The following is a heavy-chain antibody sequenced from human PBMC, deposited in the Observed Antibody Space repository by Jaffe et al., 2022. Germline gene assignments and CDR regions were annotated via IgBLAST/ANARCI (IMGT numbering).Heavy chain of an antibody. CDR2: IYYSGST. CDR3: ARPRGGSSGQFDY. D-gene: IGHD3-10*01. CDR1: GTSISTYY. V-gene: IGHV4-59*01. Sequence: QVQLQESGPGLVKPSETLSLTCTVSGTSISTYYWTWIRQPPGKGLEWIGYIYYSGSTNYNPSLKSRVTISVDTSKNQFSLNLTSVTAADTAVYYCARPRGGSSGQFDYWGQGTLVTVSS. J-gene: IGHJ4*02.